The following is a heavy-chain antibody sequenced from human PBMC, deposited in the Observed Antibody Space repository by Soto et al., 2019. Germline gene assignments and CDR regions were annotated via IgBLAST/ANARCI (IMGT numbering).Heavy chain of an antibody. J-gene: IGHJ5*02. CDR1: SGSLSSGGYY. CDR3: SRAPPSHTGNWFDL. Sequence: QEQLQESGPGLVEPSQTLSLTCTVSSGSLSSGGYYWNWIREHPVKGLEWIGHIYFTGTTNSTPSIKSRGTLSVATYKSQFSLELRSVTAADTAIYYCSRAPPSHTGNWFDLWGPGVLFTVAS. D-gene: IGHD4-17*01. CDR2: IYFTGTT. V-gene: IGHV4-31*03.